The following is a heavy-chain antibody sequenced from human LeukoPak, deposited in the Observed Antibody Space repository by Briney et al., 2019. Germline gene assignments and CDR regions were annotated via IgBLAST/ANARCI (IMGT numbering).Heavy chain of an antibody. D-gene: IGHD5-18*01. CDR2: INHSGST. V-gene: IGHV4-34*01. J-gene: IGHJ6*03. CDR3: ARGGYSYGRVMDV. Sequence: PSETLSLTCAVYGGSFSGYYWSWIRQPPGKGLEWIGEINHSGSTNYNPSLKSRVTISVDTSKNQFSLKLSSVTAADTAVYYCARGGYSYGRVMDVWGKGTTVTISS. CDR1: GGSFSGYY.